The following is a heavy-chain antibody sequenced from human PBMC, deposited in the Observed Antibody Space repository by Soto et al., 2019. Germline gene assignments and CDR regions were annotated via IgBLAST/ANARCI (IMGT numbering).Heavy chain of an antibody. D-gene: IGHD6-13*01. Sequence: QLRLQESGPGLVKSSETLSLTCTVSGGSVRSSSYYWGWIRQPPGKGLEWIASIYYSGRTHNNPALTSRVTMSIDPYTYQFSHKMNSVTAAATAVYYCARHEGGAAADRPLDYWGQGTLVTVSS. CDR3: ARHEGGAAADRPLDY. J-gene: IGHJ4*02. CDR2: IYYSGRT. V-gene: IGHV4-39*01. CDR1: GGSVRSSSYY.